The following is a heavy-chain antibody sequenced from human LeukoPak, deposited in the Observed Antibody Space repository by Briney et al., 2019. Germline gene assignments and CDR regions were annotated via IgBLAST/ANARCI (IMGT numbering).Heavy chain of an antibody. CDR3: AKYNWRRYYDIRRTGGGYDY. D-gene: IGHD3-22*01. CDR2: ISSSGYTT. V-gene: IGHV3-11*01. J-gene: IGHJ4*02. CDR1: GFTFSDYD. Sequence: GGSLRLSCAASGFTFSDYDMSWIRQTPGKGLEWVSSISSSGYTTYHADSVKGRFSISRDNAKNTLYLQMNSLRAEDTAVYYCAKYNWRRYYDIRRTGGGYDYWGQGALVTDSS.